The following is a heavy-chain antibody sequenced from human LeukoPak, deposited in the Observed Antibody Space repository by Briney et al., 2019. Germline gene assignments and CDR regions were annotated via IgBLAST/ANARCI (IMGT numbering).Heavy chain of an antibody. J-gene: IGHJ4*02. CDR2: ITYGSSYI. CDR1: GFSFSSYS. D-gene: IGHD1-26*01. Sequence: PGGSLRLSCAASGFSFSSYSMNWVRQAPGKGLEWVSSITYGSSYIYYADSVKGRFTISRDNAESSLYLQMNTLRAEDTAVYYCAGGSYSVLDYWGQGTLVTVSS. CDR3: AGGSYSVLDY. V-gene: IGHV3-21*01.